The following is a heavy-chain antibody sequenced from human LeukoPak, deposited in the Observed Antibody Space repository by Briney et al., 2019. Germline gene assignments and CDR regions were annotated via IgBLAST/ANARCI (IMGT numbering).Heavy chain of an antibody. CDR1: GRTFSTYA. D-gene: IGHD1-1*01. CDR2: IIPMWGRA. Sequence: SVKLSCTASGRTFSTYAISWVRQAPGQALEWMGGIIPMWGRANYAQKVQGRVTITADESTGTAYMELSGLRSGDTAVYYCARDPAERLRGAMYYYYMDVWGKGTTLSVSS. J-gene: IGHJ6*03. V-gene: IGHV1-69*13. CDR3: ARDPAERLRGAMYYYYMDV.